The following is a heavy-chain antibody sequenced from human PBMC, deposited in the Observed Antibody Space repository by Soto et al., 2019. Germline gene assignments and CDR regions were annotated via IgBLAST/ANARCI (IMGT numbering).Heavy chain of an antibody. Sequence: QVHLQESGPGLVKPSGTLSLTCTVSGGSISSRNWSSWLRQSPTKGLEWSGEIYQSGSTNSNPSLESRVTISVVKSKNQCSLELTSLTAADTAVYYCAKERLGGSSDRGATDDFAVLGQGTMVTVS. D-gene: IGHD6-6*01. CDR1: GGSISSRNW. CDR3: AKERLGGSSDRGATDDFAV. V-gene: IGHV4-4*02. CDR2: IYQSGST. J-gene: IGHJ3*01.